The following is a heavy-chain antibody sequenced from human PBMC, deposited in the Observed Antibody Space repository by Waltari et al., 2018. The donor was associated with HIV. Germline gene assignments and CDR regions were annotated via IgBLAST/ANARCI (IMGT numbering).Heavy chain of an antibody. CDR3: VRPNRRGLVGGRRTGGGYIDY. J-gene: IGHJ4*01. Sequence: QLHLQSSGPGRGKPSEPLSHISTASRAPNTNRNYYLGWFRGPTGKGLEVIGTTYFSGIATYTPSVKTVATIPVATSMNQFSLRLKSVTAADTAVYYCVRPNRRGLVGGRRTGGGYIDYWGHGALVTVSS. V-gene: IGHV4-39*01. CDR2: TYFSGIA. CDR1: RAPNTNRNYY. D-gene: IGHD2-2*02.